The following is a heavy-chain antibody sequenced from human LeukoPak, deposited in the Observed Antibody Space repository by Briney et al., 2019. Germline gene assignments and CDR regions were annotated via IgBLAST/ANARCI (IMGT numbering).Heavy chain of an antibody. J-gene: IGHJ4*02. Sequence: GGSLRLSCAASGFTFSSYGMNWVRQAPGKGREWVSFISDSSTTIYYADSVKGRFTISRDNAKNSLYLQMNSLRAEDTAVYYCAREHTPYGSGCTAAYWGQGTPVTVSS. CDR2: ISDSSTTI. D-gene: IGHD6-19*01. V-gene: IGHV3-48*01. CDR1: GFTFSSYG. CDR3: AREHTPYGSGCTAAY.